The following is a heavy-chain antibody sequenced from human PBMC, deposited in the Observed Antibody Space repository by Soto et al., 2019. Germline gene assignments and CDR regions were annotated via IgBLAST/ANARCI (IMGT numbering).Heavy chain of an antibody. D-gene: IGHD2-8*01. V-gene: IGHV4-31*02. CDR3: ARAPGRMMNALRYYYGLDV. J-gene: IGHJ6*02. CDR1: GGSISSGDFY. CDR2: INHRGGT. Sequence: QVQLQESGPGLVKPSETLSFTCNVSGGSISSGDFYWSWIRQLHGKGLEWIGYINHRGGTYYNPALKRRITISVDTSKNQFSLKMTSVTAADTAVYFCARAPGRMMNALRYYYGLDVWGQGTTVTVSS.